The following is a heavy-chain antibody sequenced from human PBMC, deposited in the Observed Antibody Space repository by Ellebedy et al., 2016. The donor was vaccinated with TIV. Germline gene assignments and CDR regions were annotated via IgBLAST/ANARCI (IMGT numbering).Heavy chain of an antibody. CDR3: ARGDKYYYDSSGYYYTY. CDR1: GYTFTSYF. D-gene: IGHD3-22*01. CDR2: ISPSGGSS. J-gene: IGHJ4*02. Sequence: ASVKVSCKASGYTFTSYFLYWVRQAPGQGLEWMGIISPSGGSSNYAQKFQGRVTMTRDTSTSTVYMELSSLRSEDTAVYYCARGDKYYYDSSGYYYTYWGQGTLVTVSS. V-gene: IGHV1-46*01.